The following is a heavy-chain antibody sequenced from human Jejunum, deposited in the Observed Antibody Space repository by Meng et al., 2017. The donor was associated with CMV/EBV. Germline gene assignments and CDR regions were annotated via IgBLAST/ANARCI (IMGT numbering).Heavy chain of an antibody. J-gene: IGHJ5*02. Sequence: APGPGTANTSATPSLTCTVSGGSISTGGYSWSWIRQHPGKGLEWIGYIHDSGSTYYNPSLKSRVTISADTSKNQFSLKLSSVTAADTAVYYCARASYGSGSPLGESWFDPWGQGTLVTVSS. V-gene: IGHV4-31*03. CDR3: ARASYGSGSPLGESWFDP. CDR2: IHDSGST. CDR1: GGSISTGGYS. D-gene: IGHD3-10*01.